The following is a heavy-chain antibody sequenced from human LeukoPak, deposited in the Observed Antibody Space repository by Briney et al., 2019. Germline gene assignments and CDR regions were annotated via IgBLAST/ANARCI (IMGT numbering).Heavy chain of an antibody. Sequence: ASVKVSCKASGYTFSSYAISWVRQAPGQGLEWMRGIIPIFGTANYAQKFQGRVTITADKSTSTAYMELSSLRSEDTAVYYCAMGRITIFGVVILFHAFDIWGQGTMVTVSS. J-gene: IGHJ3*02. CDR1: GYTFSSYA. V-gene: IGHV1-69*06. CDR2: IIPIFGTA. CDR3: AMGRITIFGVVILFHAFDI. D-gene: IGHD3-3*01.